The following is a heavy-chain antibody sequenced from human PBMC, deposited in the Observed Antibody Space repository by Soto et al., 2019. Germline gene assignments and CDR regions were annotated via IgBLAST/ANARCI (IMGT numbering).Heavy chain of an antibody. CDR1: RFTFSSYW. D-gene: IGHD3-3*01. CDR3: ARASNYDFWSGYPPHYYYYYMDV. J-gene: IGHJ6*03. Sequence: GGSLRLSCAASRFTFSSYWMSWVRQAPGKGLEWVANIKQDGSEKYYVDSVKGRFTISRDNAKNSLYLQMNSLRAEDTAVYYCARASNYDFWSGYPPHYYYYYMDVWGKGTTVTVSS. CDR2: IKQDGSEK. V-gene: IGHV3-7*01.